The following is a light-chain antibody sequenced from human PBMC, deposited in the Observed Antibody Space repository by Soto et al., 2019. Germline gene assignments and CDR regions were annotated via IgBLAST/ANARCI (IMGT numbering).Light chain of an antibody. J-gene: IGLJ2*01. CDR1: SSDVGANNY. Sequence: QSALTQPASVSGSPGQPITISCTGTSSDVGANNYVSWYQHHPGKAPKLWIYEVSNRPSGVSSRFSGSKSGNTASLTISGLQAEDEADYYCSSYINSITFVVFGGGTKLTVL. CDR3: SSYINSITFVV. CDR2: EVS. V-gene: IGLV2-14*01.